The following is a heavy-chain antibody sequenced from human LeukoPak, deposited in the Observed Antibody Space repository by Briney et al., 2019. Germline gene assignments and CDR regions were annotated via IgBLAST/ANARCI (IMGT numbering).Heavy chain of an antibody. D-gene: IGHD3-10*01. CDR1: GGSIRSSYYY. CDR3: ARHRGRLVRGVTPYYFDY. J-gene: IGHJ4*02. V-gene: IGHV4-39*01. Sequence: SETLSLTCTVSGGSIRSSYYYWGWIRQPPGKGLEWIGSIYYSGSTYYNPSLKSRVTISVDTSKNQFSLKLSSVTAADTAVYYCARHRGRLVRGVTPYYFDYWGQGTLVTVSS. CDR2: IYYSGST.